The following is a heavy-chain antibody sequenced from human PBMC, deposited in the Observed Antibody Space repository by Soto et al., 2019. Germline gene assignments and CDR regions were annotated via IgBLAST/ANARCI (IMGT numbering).Heavy chain of an antibody. V-gene: IGHV1-69*13. CDR3: ARMPSCSGGSCYSDSWLDP. J-gene: IGHJ5*02. CDR1: GGTFSSYA. Sequence: SVKVSCNASGGTFSSYAISWVRQAPGQGLEWMGGIIPIFGTANYAQKFQGRVTITADESTSTAYMELSSLRSEDTAVYYCARMPSCSGGSCYSDSWLDPWGQGTLVAVYS. D-gene: IGHD2-15*01. CDR2: IIPIFGTA.